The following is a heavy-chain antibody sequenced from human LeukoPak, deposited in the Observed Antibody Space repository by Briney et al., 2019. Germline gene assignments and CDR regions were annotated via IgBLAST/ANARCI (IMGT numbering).Heavy chain of an antibody. Sequence: ASVKVSCKASGYTFTSYCMHWVRQAPGQGLEWMGWINPNSGGTNYAQKFQGRVTMTRDTSISTAYMELSRLRSDDTAVYYCARVQLYYYDSSGYLAGTGFERKNDAFDIWGQGTMVTVSS. J-gene: IGHJ3*02. CDR1: GYTFTSYC. CDR3: ARVQLYYYDSSGYLAGTGFERKNDAFDI. D-gene: IGHD3-22*01. V-gene: IGHV1-2*02. CDR2: INPNSGGT.